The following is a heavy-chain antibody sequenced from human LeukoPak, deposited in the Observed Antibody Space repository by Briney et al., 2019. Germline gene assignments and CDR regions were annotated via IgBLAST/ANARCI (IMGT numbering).Heavy chain of an antibody. J-gene: IGHJ6*02. CDR3: ARFDYYYGMDV. Sequence: NPSQTLSLTCAVSGGSISSGGYSWSWLRQPPGKGLEWIGYIYHSGSTYYNPSLKSRVTISVDRSKNQFSLKLSSVTAADTAVYYCARFDYYYGMDVWGQGTTVTVSS. V-gene: IGHV4-30-2*01. CDR1: GGSISSGGYS. CDR2: IYHSGST.